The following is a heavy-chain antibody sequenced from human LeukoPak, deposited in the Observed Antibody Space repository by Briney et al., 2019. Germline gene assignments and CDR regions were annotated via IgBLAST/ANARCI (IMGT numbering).Heavy chain of an antibody. V-gene: IGHV1-8*03. Sequence: VASVKVSCKASGYTFTGYDINWVRQATGQGLEWMGWMNPNSGNTGYAQKFQGRVTITRDTSISTAHMDLSSLTSEDTAVYYCARAGGVESIAARPFYYYYMDVWGKGTTVTVSS. CDR1: GYTFTGYD. CDR2: MNPNSGNT. D-gene: IGHD6-6*01. CDR3: ARAGGVESIAARPFYYYYMDV. J-gene: IGHJ6*03.